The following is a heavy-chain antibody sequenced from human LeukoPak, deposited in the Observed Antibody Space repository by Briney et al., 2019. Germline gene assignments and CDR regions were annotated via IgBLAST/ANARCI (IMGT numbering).Heavy chain of an antibody. J-gene: IGHJ4*02. CDR2: IRYDETNK. V-gene: IGHV3-30*02. CDR3: AKSQRGYCSSTSCYGDY. D-gene: IGHD2-2*03. CDR1: GFSFSSFG. Sequence: GGSLRLSCAASGFSFSSFGMHWVCQAPGKGLEWVAFIRYDETNKFYADSVKGRFTISRDNSNNTLYLQMNSLRAEDSAVYHCAKSQRGYCSSTSCYGDYWGQGTLVTVSS.